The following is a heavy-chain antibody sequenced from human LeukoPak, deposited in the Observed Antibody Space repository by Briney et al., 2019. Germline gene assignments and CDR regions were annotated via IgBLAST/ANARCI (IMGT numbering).Heavy chain of an antibody. CDR3: ARLRVSGSYLYYFDY. J-gene: IGHJ4*02. CDR1: GGSISSGGYS. V-gene: IGHV4-30-2*01. Sequence: SETLSLTCAVSGGSISSGGYSWSWIRQPPGKALEWIGYIYHSGSTYYNPSLKSRVTISVDRFKNQFTLRLSSVTAADTAVYYCARLRVSGSYLYYFDYWGQGTLVTVSS. CDR2: IYHSGST. D-gene: IGHD1-26*01.